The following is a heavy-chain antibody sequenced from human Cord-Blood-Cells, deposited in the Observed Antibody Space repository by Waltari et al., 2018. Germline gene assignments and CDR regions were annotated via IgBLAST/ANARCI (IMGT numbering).Heavy chain of an antibody. CDR3: ASEVSLFSIAAAGPLDY. V-gene: IGHV1-69*09. CDR1: GGTFSSYA. Sequence: QVQLVQSGAEVKKPGSSVKVSCKASGGTFSSYATSWVRQAPGQGLEWMGKINPCRGKANDAQKCQGRVTNTADKSTSTAYMEVSSLRSEDTAVYYCASEVSLFSIAAAGPLDYWGQGTLVTVSS. CDR2: INPCRGKA. J-gene: IGHJ4*02. D-gene: IGHD6-13*01.